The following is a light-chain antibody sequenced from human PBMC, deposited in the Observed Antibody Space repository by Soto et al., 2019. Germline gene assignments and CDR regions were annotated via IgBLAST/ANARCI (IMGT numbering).Light chain of an antibody. J-gene: IGKJ1*01. CDR3: QQYGSSPTT. V-gene: IGKV3-20*01. Sequence: TQSPSSVSASVGDRATLSCRASQSVSTNLAWYQQKPGQAPRLLIYGASGRATGIPDRFSGSGSGTDFTLTISRLEPEDFAVYYCQQYGSSPTTFGHGTKVDIK. CDR1: QSVSTN. CDR2: GAS.